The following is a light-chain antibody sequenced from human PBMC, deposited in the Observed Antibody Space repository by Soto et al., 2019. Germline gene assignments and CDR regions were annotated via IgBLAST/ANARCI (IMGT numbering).Light chain of an antibody. CDR3: QQYNSYSPWT. CDR2: DAS. J-gene: IGKJ1*01. V-gene: IGKV1-5*01. CDR1: QSVNKW. Sequence: DIPLTHSPSTLSASFLEGVSIXWRASQSVNKWLAWFQQKPGKVPKLLIFDASTLQTGVPSRFGGGGSGTEFTLTISGLQPDDFATYYCQQYNSYSPWTFGPGTKVDIK.